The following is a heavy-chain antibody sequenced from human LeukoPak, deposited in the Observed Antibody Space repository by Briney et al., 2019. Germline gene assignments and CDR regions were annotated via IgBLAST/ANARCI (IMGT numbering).Heavy chain of an antibody. CDR3: VIEDCSYSNCRKSLVY. D-gene: IGHD3-10*01. Sequence: ASLKVSCKSSGHTFPCHYLHWLRQAPGGRLEWMGCISPHRGGKVYAKKFQGSVTVSRDKSISIPYMELRGVSDDDMSLYYCVIEDCSYSNCRKSLVYWGQG. V-gene: IGHV1-2*02. J-gene: IGHJ4*02. CDR1: GHTFPCHY. CDR2: ISPHRGGK.